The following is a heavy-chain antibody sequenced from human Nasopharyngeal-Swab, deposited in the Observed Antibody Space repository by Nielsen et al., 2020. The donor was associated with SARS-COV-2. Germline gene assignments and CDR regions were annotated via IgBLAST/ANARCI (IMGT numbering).Heavy chain of an antibody. D-gene: IGHD5-18*01. CDR3: AREMGYSYGWDY. CDR2: IGSTGTTI. J-gene: IGHJ4*02. Sequence: VRQAPGKGLEWISYIGSTGTTIYYADSVKGRFTISRDNAKNSLFLQMNSLRAEDTALYYCAREMGYSYGWDYWGQGTQVTVSS. V-gene: IGHV3-48*03.